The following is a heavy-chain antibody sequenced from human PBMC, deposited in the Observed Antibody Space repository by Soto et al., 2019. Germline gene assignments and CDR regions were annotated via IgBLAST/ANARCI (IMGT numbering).Heavy chain of an antibody. V-gene: IGHV3-33*01. D-gene: IGHD3-3*01. CDR2: IWYDGSNK. Sequence: QVQLVESGGGVVQPGRSLRLSCAASGFTFSSYGMHWVRQAPGKGLEWVAVIWYDGSNKYNADSVKGRFTISRDNSKNTLYLQMNSLRAEDTAVYYCARGSRSGFDFDYWGQGTLVTVSS. CDR1: GFTFSSYG. J-gene: IGHJ4*02. CDR3: ARGSRSGFDFDY.